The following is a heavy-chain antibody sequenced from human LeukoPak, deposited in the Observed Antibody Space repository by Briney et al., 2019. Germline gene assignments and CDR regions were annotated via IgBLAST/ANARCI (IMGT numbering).Heavy chain of an antibody. CDR3: ARAGGGSPWDFHY. CDR1: GYTFTGYF. V-gene: IGHV1-2*04. CDR2: INPNSGGT. Sequence: GASVKVSCKASGYTFTGYFMHWVRQAPGQGLEWMGWINPNSGGTNYAQKFQGWVTMTRDTSISTAYMELSRLRSDDTAVYYCARAGGGSPWDFHYWGQGTLVTVSS. D-gene: IGHD3-16*01. J-gene: IGHJ4*02.